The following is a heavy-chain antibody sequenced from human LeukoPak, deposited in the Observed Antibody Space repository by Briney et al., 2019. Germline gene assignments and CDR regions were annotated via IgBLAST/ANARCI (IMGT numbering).Heavy chain of an antibody. V-gene: IGHV1-18*01. CDR1: GYTFTSYG. CDR2: ISAYNGNT. Sequence: ASVKVSCKASGYTFTSYGISWVRQAPGQGLEWMGWISAYNGNTNYAQKLQGRVTMTTDTSTSTAYMELRSLRSDDTAVYYCAQTNIVVVPAALNYWGQGTLVTVSS. J-gene: IGHJ4*02. D-gene: IGHD2-2*01. CDR3: AQTNIVVVPAALNY.